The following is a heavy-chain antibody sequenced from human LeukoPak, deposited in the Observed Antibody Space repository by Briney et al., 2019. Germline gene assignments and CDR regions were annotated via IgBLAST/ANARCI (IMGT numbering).Heavy chain of an antibody. CDR3: ARHLRNYDILTGQIDY. Sequence: GESLKISCKGSGYSFTSYWIGWVRQMPGKGLEWMGIIYPGDSDTRYNPSFQGQVTISADKSISTAYLQWSSLKASDTAMYYCARHLRNYDILTGQIDYWGQGTLVTVSS. D-gene: IGHD3-9*01. CDR1: GYSFTSYW. V-gene: IGHV5-51*01. CDR2: IYPGDSDT. J-gene: IGHJ4*02.